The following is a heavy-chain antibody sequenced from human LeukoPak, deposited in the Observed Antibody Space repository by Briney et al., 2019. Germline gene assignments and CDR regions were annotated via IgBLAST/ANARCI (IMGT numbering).Heavy chain of an antibody. CDR1: GFTFSSYG. V-gene: IGHV3-30*18. Sequence: PGGSLRLSCAASGFTFSSYGMHWVRQAPGKGLEWVAVISYDGSNKYYADSVKGRFTISRDNSKNTLYLQMNSLRAEDTAVYYCAKDDQYKLRRGASSYYYYMDVWGKGTTVTVSS. J-gene: IGHJ6*03. D-gene: IGHD1-7*01. CDR2: ISYDGSNK. CDR3: AKDDQYKLRRGASSYYYYMDV.